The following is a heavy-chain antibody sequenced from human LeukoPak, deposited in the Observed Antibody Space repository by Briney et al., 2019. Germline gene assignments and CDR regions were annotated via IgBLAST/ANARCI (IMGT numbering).Heavy chain of an antibody. CDR2: INHSGST. D-gene: IGHD3-22*01. Sequence: SETLSLTCAVYGGSFSGYYWSWIRQPPGKGLEWIGEINHSGSTNYNPSLKSRVTISVDTSKNQFSLKLSSVTAADTAVYHCARARIYYDSSGYPDYWGQGTLVTISS. CDR3: ARARIYYDSSGYPDY. J-gene: IGHJ4*02. V-gene: IGHV4-34*01. CDR1: GGSFSGYY.